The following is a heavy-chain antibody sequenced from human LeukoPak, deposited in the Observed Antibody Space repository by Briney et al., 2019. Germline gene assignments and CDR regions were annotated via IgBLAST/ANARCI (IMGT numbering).Heavy chain of an antibody. J-gene: IGHJ5*02. D-gene: IGHD2-21*02. Sequence: SETLSLTCTISGGSMRGYYWSWIRQPPGKGLEWLGHIYSSGGTDYNPSVKSRVTISLDTSENQFSLKLSPVTAADTAVYYCVRGGDWENWFDPWGQGTRVTVSS. CDR2: IYSSGGT. CDR1: GGSMRGYY. CDR3: VRGGDWENWFDP. V-gene: IGHV4-59*01.